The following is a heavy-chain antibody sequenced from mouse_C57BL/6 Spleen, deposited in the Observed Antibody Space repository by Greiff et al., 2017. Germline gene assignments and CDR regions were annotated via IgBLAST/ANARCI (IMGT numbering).Heavy chain of an antibody. D-gene: IGHD2-4*01. CDR3: ARTSDYDSY. Sequence: QVQLQQSGPELVKPGASVKISCKASGYAFSSSWMNWVKQRPGKGLEWIGRIYPGDGDTNYNGKFKGKATLTADKSSSTAYMQLSSLTSEDSAVYFCARTSDYDSYWGQGTSVTVSS. CDR2: IYPGDGDT. J-gene: IGHJ4*01. CDR1: GYAFSSSW. V-gene: IGHV1-82*01.